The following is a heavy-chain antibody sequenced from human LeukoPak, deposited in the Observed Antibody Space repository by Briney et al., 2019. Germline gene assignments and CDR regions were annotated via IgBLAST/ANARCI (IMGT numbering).Heavy chain of an antibody. Sequence: SATLSLTCTVSGGSVSSGSYYWTWIRQPPGKGLEWIGYIYYSGSTNYNPSLKSRVTISVDTSKNQFSLKLSSVTAADTAVYYCATIDSGYWGQGTLVTVSS. CDR2: IYYSGST. J-gene: IGHJ4*02. D-gene: IGHD6-19*01. CDR3: ATIDSGY. V-gene: IGHV4-61*01. CDR1: GGSVSSGSYY.